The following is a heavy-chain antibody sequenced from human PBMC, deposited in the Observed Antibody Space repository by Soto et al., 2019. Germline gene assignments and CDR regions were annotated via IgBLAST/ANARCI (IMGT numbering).Heavy chain of an antibody. CDR1: GFTFSSYW. D-gene: IGHD3-22*01. Sequence: PGGSLRLSCAASGFTFSSYWMHWVRQAPGKGLVWVSRINSDGSSTSYADSVKGRFTISRDNAKNTLYLQMNSLRAEDTAVYYCARVPGYSRKDFDYWGQGTLVTVSS. J-gene: IGHJ4*02. CDR2: INSDGSST. CDR3: ARVPGYSRKDFDY. V-gene: IGHV3-74*01.